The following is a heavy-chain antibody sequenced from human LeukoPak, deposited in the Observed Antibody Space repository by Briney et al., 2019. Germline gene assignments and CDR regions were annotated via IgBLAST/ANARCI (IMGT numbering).Heavy chain of an antibody. J-gene: IGHJ5*02. D-gene: IGHD3-10*01. CDR1: GGSFSGYY. Sequence: SETLSLTCAVYGGSFSGYYWSWIRQPPGKGLEWIGEINHSGSTNYNPSLKSRVTISVDTSKNQFSLKLSSVAAADTAVYYCARGISSYGSGSSWGQGTLVTVSS. CDR2: INHSGST. V-gene: IGHV4-34*01. CDR3: ARGISSYGSGSS.